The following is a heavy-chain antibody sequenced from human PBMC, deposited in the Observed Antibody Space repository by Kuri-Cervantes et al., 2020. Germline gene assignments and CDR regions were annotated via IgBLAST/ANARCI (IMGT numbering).Heavy chain of an antibody. J-gene: IGHJ4*02. CDR1: GFTFSDYY. D-gene: IGHD1-26*01. CDR3: ATGVGATGY. CDR2: ISYDGSNK. V-gene: IGHV3-30*03. Sequence: GGSLRLSCAASGFTFSDYYMSWIRQAPGKGLEWVAVISYDGSNKYYADSVKGRFTISRDNSKNTLYLQMNSLRAEDTAVYYCATGVGATGYWGQGTLVTVSS.